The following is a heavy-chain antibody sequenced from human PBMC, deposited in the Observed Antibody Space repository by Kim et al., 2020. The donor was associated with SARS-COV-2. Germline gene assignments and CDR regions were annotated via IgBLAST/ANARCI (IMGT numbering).Heavy chain of an antibody. D-gene: IGHD2-15*01. J-gene: IGHJ4*02. Sequence: KFQGRVTMTRDMSTSTVYMELSSLRSEDTAVYYCARDRDCSGGSCYIFDIWAQGTLVTVSS. CDR3: ARDRDCSGGSCYIFDI. V-gene: IGHV1-46*01.